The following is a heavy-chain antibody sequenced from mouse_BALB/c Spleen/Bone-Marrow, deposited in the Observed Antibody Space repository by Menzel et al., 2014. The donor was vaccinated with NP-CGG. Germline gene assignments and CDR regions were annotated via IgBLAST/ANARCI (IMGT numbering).Heavy chain of an antibody. J-gene: IGHJ3*01. CDR1: GYGFTSYW. CDR3: TPLLRLAY. Sequence: EVQGVESGTVLARPGASVKMSCKASGYGFTSYWMHWVKQRPGQGLEWIGAIYPGNSDTSYNQKFKGKAKLTAVTSASTAYMELSSLTNEDSAVYYCTPLLRLAYWGQGTLVTVSA. V-gene: IGHV1-5*01. CDR2: IYPGNSDT. D-gene: IGHD1-2*01.